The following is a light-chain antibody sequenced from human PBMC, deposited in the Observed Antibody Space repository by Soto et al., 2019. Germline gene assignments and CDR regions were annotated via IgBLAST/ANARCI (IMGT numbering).Light chain of an antibody. CDR3: CSYARSDTYV. Sequence: QSVLTQPASVSGSPGQSITISCTGTSSDVGGYNLVSWYQQYPGKAPKLLIYEDGKRPSGVSNRFSGSKSGNTASLTISGLQAGDETDYYCCSYARSDTYVFGTGTKVTVL. CDR1: SSDVGGYNL. J-gene: IGLJ1*01. CDR2: EDG. V-gene: IGLV2-23*01.